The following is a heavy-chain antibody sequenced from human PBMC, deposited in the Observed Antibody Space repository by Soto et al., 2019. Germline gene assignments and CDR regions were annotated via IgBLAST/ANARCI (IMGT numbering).Heavy chain of an antibody. D-gene: IGHD7-27*01. CDR2: INPNSGGT. CDR3: ARELWGLDY. CDR1: GYTFTGYY. V-gene: IGHV1-2*02. Sequence: QVQLVQSGAEVKKPGASVKVSCKASGYTFTGYYMHWVRQAPGQGLEWMGWINPNSGGTNYAQEFQGRVTMTRDTSISTAYMELSRLRSDDTAVYYCARELWGLDYWGQGTMGTVSS. J-gene: IGHJ4*02.